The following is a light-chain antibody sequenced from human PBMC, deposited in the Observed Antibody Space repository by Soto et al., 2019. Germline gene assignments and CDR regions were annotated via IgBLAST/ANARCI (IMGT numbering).Light chain of an antibody. V-gene: IGKV1-9*01. CDR2: AAS. CDR1: QGISTY. J-gene: IGKJ1*01. Sequence: IQLTRSPSFLSASLGERVTMTCRASQGISTYLAWYQQKPGKAPKLLIYAASTLQSGVPSRFSGSGSGTEFAVAISSLQPEDFATYYCQQLITYPQTFGQGTKVDI. CDR3: QQLITYPQT.